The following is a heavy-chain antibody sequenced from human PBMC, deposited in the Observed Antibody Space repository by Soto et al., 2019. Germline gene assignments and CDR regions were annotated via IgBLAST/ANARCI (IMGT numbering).Heavy chain of an antibody. Sequence: QVQLVESGGGVVQPGRSLRLSCAASGFTFSSYAMHWVRQAPGKGLEWVAVISYDGSNKYYADSVKGRFTISRDNSKNTLYLKMNSLRGEDTAVYYCARTYYDFWSGYALRGRSYYYGMDVWGQGTTVTVSS. J-gene: IGHJ6*02. CDR1: GFTFSSYA. D-gene: IGHD3-3*01. V-gene: IGHV3-30-3*01. CDR3: ARTYYDFWSGYALRGRSYYYGMDV. CDR2: ISYDGSNK.